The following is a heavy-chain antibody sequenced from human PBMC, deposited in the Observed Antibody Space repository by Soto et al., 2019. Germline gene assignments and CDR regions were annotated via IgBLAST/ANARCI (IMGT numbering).Heavy chain of an antibody. J-gene: IGHJ4*02. D-gene: IGHD4-17*01. V-gene: IGHV3-74*01. CDR3: ATEISGINGDYGCGY. CDR2: INSDGSST. CDR1: GFTFSSYW. Sequence: EVQLVESGGGLVQPGGSLRLSCAASGFTFSSYWMHWVRQAPGKGLVWVSRINSDGSSTSYADSVKGRFTISRDNAKNTLYLQMNSLRAEDTAVYYCATEISGINGDYGCGYWGQGTLVTVSS.